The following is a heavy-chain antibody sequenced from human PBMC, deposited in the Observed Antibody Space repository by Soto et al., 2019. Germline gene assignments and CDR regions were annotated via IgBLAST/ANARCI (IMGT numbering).Heavy chain of an antibody. V-gene: IGHV3-23*02. Sequence: GGSLRLSCVASEVTSKNYAMSWVRQAPGQGLEWVAVISASGATRYYGDSVKDRVSISRDNSNNKLYLEMYSLRAEDTAVYYRAKAPLTIGFYFYMDVWGQGTTVTVSS. CDR3: AKAPLTIGFYFYMDV. CDR1: EVTSKNYA. J-gene: IGHJ6*03. CDR2: ISASGATR. D-gene: IGHD3-10*01.